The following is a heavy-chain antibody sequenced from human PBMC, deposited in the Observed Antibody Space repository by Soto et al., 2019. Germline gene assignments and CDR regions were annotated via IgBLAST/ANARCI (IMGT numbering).Heavy chain of an antibody. V-gene: IGHV1-8*01. J-gene: IGHJ5*02. CDR3: ARRGSYGKIWFDP. Sequence: ASVKVSCKASGYTFTSYDINWVRQATGQGLEWMGWMNPNSGNTGYAQKFQGRVTMTRKTSIRTAYMELSSLRSEDTAVYYCARRGSYGKIWFDPWGQGTLVTVSS. CDR1: GYTFTSYD. CDR2: MNPNSGNT. D-gene: IGHD5-18*01.